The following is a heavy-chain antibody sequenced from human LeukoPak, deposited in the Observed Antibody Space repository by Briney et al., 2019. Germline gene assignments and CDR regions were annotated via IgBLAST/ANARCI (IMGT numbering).Heavy chain of an antibody. CDR2: ISGSGTGT. CDR1: GFTFSSFA. Sequence: PGGSLRLSCAASGFTFSSFAMSWVRQAPGKGLEWVSAISGSGTGTYYADSVKGRFSVSRDNSKNTLYLQMNSLRVEDTALYYCTKRVKYGGTWDHFADWGQGTLVTVSS. J-gene: IGHJ4*02. D-gene: IGHD1-26*01. V-gene: IGHV3-23*01. CDR3: TKRVKYGGTWDHFAD.